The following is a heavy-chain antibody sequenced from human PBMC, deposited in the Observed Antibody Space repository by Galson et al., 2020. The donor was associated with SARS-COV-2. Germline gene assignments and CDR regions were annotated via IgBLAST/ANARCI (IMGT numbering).Heavy chain of an antibody. J-gene: IGHJ4*02. Sequence: GGSLRLSCAASGFAFSDYALHWVRQAPGKGLEWVAIISYAGSTKYNEGSVRGRFTISRDNSRNTLYLQMNSLTGEDTAVYYCAKEVLDYDSSFYDNWGQGTLVTVSS. CDR3: AKEVLDYDSSFYDN. CDR2: ISYAGSTK. D-gene: IGHD3-22*01. V-gene: IGHV3-30*04. CDR1: GFAFSDYA.